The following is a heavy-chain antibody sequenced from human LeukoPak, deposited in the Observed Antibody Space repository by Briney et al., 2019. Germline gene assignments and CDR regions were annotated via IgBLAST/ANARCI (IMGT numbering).Heavy chain of an antibody. CDR3: ARDLGTGVDY. J-gene: IGHJ4*02. CDR1: VGSVSSGNYY. V-gene: IGHV4-61*01. CDR2: IYYSGST. Sequence: PSETLSLTCTVSVGSVSSGNYYWSWIRQPPGKGLEWIGYIYYSGSTNYHPSLKSRVTISVDTSKNQFSLKLSSVTAADTAVYYCARDLGTGVDYWGQGTLVTVSS. D-gene: IGHD3/OR15-3a*01.